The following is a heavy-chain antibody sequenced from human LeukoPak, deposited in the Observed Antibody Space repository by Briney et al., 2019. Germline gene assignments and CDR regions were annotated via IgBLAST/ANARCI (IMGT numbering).Heavy chain of an antibody. J-gene: IGHJ3*02. CDR2: FSDGGGST. D-gene: IGHD6-19*01. V-gene: IGHV3-23*01. CDR1: GFTFSSYA. Sequence: GGSLRLSCAASGFTFSSYAMSWVRQAPGKGLEWVSGFSDGGGSTLYADSVKGRFTISRDNSKNTLFLQMNSLRPEDTAVYYCATEQWLDGNAFDIWGQGTMVTVSS. CDR3: ATEQWLDGNAFDI.